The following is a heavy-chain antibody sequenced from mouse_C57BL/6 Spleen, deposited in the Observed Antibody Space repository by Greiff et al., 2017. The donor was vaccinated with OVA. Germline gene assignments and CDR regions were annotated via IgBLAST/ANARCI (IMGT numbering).Heavy chain of an antibody. CDR1: GYTFTSYW. Sequence: VQLQQPGAELVKPGASVKLSCKASGYTFTSYWMHWVKQRPGRGLEWIGRIDPNSGGTKYNEKFKSKATLTVVKPSSTAYMQLSSLTSEDSAVYYCARYHLGNYYGSSYDAMDYWGQGTSVTVSS. J-gene: IGHJ4*01. V-gene: IGHV1-72*01. CDR2: IDPNSGGT. D-gene: IGHD1-1*01. CDR3: ARYHLGNYYGSSYDAMDY.